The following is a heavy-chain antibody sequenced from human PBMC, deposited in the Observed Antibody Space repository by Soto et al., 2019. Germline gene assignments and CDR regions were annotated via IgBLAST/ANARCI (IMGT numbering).Heavy chain of an antibody. J-gene: IGHJ3*02. CDR3: ARERITGTQGYAFDI. V-gene: IGHV1-2*04. D-gene: IGHD1-7*01. CDR1: GYTFTGYY. CDR2: INPNSGGT. Sequence: QVQLVQSGAEVKKPGASVKVSCKAYGYTFTGYYMHWVRQAPGQGLERMGWINPNSGGTNYAQKVQGWVTITRDTSISTAYRWLSRLRSDDTAVYYCARERITGTQGYAFDIWGQGTMVTVSS.